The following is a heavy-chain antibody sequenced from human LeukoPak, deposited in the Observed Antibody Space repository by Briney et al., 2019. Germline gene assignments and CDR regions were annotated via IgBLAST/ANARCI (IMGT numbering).Heavy chain of an antibody. CDR1: GFTFRSYA. CDR3: TRSGTRLGTDFDY. Sequence: GGSLRLSCADSGFTFRSYAMDWVRQAPGKGLEWVSSINENSRYIYYTDSVKGRFTISRDNAINSLFLYMNSLRVEDTAVYYCTRSGTRLGTDFDYWGQGTLVTVSS. J-gene: IGHJ4*02. CDR2: INENSRYI. D-gene: IGHD3-16*01. V-gene: IGHV3-21*01.